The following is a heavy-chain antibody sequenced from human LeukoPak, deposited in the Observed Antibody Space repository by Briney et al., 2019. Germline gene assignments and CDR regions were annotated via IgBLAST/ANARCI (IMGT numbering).Heavy chain of an antibody. CDR2: ITGDSGAT. D-gene: IGHD2-8*01. CDR1: GFAFHDYT. V-gene: IGHV3-43*01. J-gene: IGHJ4*02. Sequence: PGESLRLSCAASGFAFHDYTMHWVRQSPGKGLEWVSLITGDSGATFYADSVQGRFTDSRDNNKNSPYLQMHSLRSEDTALYYCARNMLEPDRYFDYWGQGTLVTVSS. CDR3: ARNMLEPDRYFDY.